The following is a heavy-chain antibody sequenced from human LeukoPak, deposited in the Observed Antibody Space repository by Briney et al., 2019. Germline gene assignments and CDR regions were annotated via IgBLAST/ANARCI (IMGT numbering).Heavy chain of an antibody. CDR3: ETMNPYRYCRGGSCYLNTQYYHYYMHL. CDR2: ISGSGGST. V-gene: IGHV3-23*01. CDR1: GFTFSSYA. D-gene: IGHD2-15*01. J-gene: IGHJ6*03. Sequence: GGSLRLSCASSGFTFSSYAMSWVRQAPGKGVEGVSAISGSGGSTYYADSVKGRLTISRDNSKNTLYLQMNSLRAEDTAVYYCETMNPYRYCRGGSCYLNTQYYHYYMHLWAQGTTVPVSS.